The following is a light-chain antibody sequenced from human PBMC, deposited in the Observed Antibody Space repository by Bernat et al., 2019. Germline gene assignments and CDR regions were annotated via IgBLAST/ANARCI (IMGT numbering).Light chain of an antibody. CDR2: DVS. Sequence: QSALTQPASVSGSPGQSITLSCTGTSSDVGAYNYVSWYQQHPGRAPKLMIFDVSNRPSVVSDRFSGSKSGNTASLTMSGLRPEDEADYYCSTESTNSTPVVFGGGTKLTVL. V-gene: IGLV2-14*03. CDR3: STESTNSTPVV. J-gene: IGLJ3*02. CDR1: SSDVGAYNY.